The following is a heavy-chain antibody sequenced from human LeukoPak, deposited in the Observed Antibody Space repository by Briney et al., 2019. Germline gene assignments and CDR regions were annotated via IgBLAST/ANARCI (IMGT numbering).Heavy chain of an antibody. J-gene: IGHJ5*02. Sequence: PSETLSLTCTVSGGSISTYYWSGIRQAAGKGLDWIGRIHTSGRTDYNPSLRSRVTISLDTSKNQFSLKLSSVTAADTAFYYCARDLITPPYNWFDPWGQGTLVTVSS. CDR3: ARDLITPPYNWFDP. CDR2: IHTSGRT. D-gene: IGHD5-24*01. CDR1: GGSISTYY. V-gene: IGHV4-4*07.